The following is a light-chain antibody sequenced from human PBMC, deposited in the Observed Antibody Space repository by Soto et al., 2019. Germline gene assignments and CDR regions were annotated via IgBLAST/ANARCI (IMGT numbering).Light chain of an antibody. J-gene: IGKJ4*01. CDR3: QRSRSTPVT. Sequence: DIQMTQCPSSLSASVGDRVTITCRASQSISSHLNWYQQKRGKAPKLLIYAASSLQSGVPSRFSGSGSGTDFTLTISRRQPEDFATYACQRSRSTPVTFGGGTKVEIK. CDR1: QSISSH. V-gene: IGKV1-39*01. CDR2: AAS.